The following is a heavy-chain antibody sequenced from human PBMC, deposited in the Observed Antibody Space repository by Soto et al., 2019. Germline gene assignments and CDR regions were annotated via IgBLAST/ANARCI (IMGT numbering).Heavy chain of an antibody. CDR1: GGSISRGGYY. J-gene: IGHJ4*02. CDR3: ARGTYHCSGGSCSDY. CDR2: IYYSGST. D-gene: IGHD2-15*01. Sequence: TSETLYLTCTVSGGSISRGGYYWSWIRQHPGKGLEWIGYIYYSGSTYYNPSLKSRVTISVDTSKNQFSLKLSSVTAADTAVYYCARGTYHCSGGSCSDYWGQGTVVTVSS. V-gene: IGHV4-31*03.